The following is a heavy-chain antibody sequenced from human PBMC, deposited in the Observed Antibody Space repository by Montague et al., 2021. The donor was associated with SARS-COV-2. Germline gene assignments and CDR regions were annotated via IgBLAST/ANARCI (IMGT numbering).Heavy chain of an antibody. J-gene: IGHJ4*02. CDR3: ARGHLSVSMIVVVFTSASYYFDY. D-gene: IGHD3-22*01. CDR2: IKQSGST. CDR1: GGSFGDDH. V-gene: IGHV4-34*01. Sequence: TLSLTCGVYGGSFGDDHWSWIRQPPGKGLEWIGDIKQSGSTNYXPSLKSRVTISVDTSRNQFSLKLTSVTAAVTAVYFCARGHLSVSMIVVVFTSASYYFDYWGQGALVTVSS.